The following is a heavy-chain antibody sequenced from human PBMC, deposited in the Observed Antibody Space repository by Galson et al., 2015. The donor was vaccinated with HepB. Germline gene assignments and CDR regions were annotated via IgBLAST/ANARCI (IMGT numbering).Heavy chain of an antibody. Sequence: SVKVSCKASGYTFTGHYLHWVRQAPGQGLEWLGWINPNNGAVYYGQKFQGRVTMTRDTSISTVYMELSRLTSDDTAVYYCARDQDYYHDSSSDYYVGGDFDFWGQGTLVTVSS. J-gene: IGHJ4*02. CDR3: ARDQDYYHDSSSDYYVGGDFDF. CDR2: INPNNGAV. V-gene: IGHV1-2*02. D-gene: IGHD3-22*01. CDR1: GYTFTGHY.